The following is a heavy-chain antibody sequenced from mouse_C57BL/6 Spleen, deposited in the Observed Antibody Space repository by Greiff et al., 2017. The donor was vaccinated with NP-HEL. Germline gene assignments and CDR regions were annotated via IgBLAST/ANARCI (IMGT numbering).Heavy chain of an antibody. CDR2: ISDGGSYT. Sequence: EVKLMESGGGLVKPGGSLKLSCAASGFTFSSYAMSWVRQTPEKRLEWVATISDGGSYTYYPDNVKGRFTISRDNAKNNLYLQMSHLKSEDTAMYYCARDKRENYFDYWGQGTTLTVSS. V-gene: IGHV5-4*01. J-gene: IGHJ2*01. CDR1: GFTFSSYA. CDR3: ARDKRENYFDY.